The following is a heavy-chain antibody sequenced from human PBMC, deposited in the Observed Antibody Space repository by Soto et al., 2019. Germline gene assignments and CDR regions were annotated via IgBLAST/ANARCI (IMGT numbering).Heavy chain of an antibody. J-gene: IGHJ4*02. CDR3: AKDVEGGSLFRGAFDY. CDR2: ISASGGAT. Sequence: PGGSRRLSCVASRFTFASYAMRWVRQAPGKGLEWVAAISASGGATMHADSVKGRITISRDNSKNTLYLQMNSLRAEDTAVYYCAKDVEGGSLFRGAFDYWGQGTQVTVSS. V-gene: IGHV3-23*01. CDR1: RFTFASYA. D-gene: IGHD1-26*01.